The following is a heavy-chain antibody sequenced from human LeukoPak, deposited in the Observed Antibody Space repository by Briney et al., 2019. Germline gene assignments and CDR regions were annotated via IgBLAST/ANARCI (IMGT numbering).Heavy chain of an antibody. J-gene: IGHJ4*02. Sequence: PSQTLSLTCAVSGGSISSGGYSWSWIRQPPGKGLEWIGYIYHSGSTYYNPSPKSRVTISVDRSKNQSSLKLSSVTAADTAVYYCARAIESGSSFFDYWGKGTLVTVSS. CDR2: IYHSGST. CDR3: ARAIESGSSFFDY. V-gene: IGHV4-30-2*01. CDR1: GGSISSGGYS. D-gene: IGHD1-26*01.